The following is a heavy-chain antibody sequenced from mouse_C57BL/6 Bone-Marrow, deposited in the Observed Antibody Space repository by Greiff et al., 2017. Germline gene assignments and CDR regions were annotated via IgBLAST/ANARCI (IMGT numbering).Heavy chain of an antibody. CDR3: ARHRFAMDY. V-gene: IGHV5-6*01. J-gene: IGHJ4*01. CDR2: ISSGGSYS. CDR1: GFTFSSYG. Sequence: EVKLMESGGDLVQPGGSLKLSCAASGFTFSSYGMSWVRQTPDKRLEWVATISSGGSYSYYPDSVKGRFSISRNNAKNTLYLQMSRLKSDDTAMYYCARHRFAMDYWGQGTSVTVSS.